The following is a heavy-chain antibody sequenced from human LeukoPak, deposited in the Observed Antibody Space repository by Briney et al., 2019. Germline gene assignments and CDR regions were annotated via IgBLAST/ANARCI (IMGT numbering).Heavy chain of an antibody. D-gene: IGHD3-10*01. V-gene: IGHV4-61*02. CDR1: GGSISSGSYY. Sequence: KPSQTLSLTCTVSGGSISSGSYYWSWIRQPAGKGLECIGRIYTSRSTKYNPSLKSRVTISIDTSKNQFSLKLNSVTAADTAVYYCARWMVRGVTAFDIWGQGTMVTVSS. J-gene: IGHJ3*02. CDR3: ARWMVRGVTAFDI. CDR2: IYTSRST.